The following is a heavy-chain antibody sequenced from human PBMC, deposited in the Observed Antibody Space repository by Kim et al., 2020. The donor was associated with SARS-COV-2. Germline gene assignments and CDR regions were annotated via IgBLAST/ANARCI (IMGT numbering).Heavy chain of an antibody. CDR3: AKESCIGTSCYLSLLSDF. V-gene: IGHV3-30*18. CDR2: MSHDGNKI. CDR1: GFTFKNHG. Sequence: GGSLRLSCTVSGFTFKNHGMHWVRQGPGKGLEWLAVMSHDGNKIYYADSVKGRFTISRDNSKNTLFLETDSLRIEDTAVYYCAKESCIGTSCYLSLLSDFWGPGTLVTVSS. D-gene: IGHD2-2*01. J-gene: IGHJ4*02.